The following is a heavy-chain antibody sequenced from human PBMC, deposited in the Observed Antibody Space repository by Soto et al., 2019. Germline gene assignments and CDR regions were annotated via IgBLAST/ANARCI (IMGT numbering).Heavy chain of an antibody. Sequence: QVQLVQSGAEVKKPGASVKVSCKASGYTFTSYAMHWVRQAPGQRLEWMGWINAGNGNTKYSQKFQGRVTITRDTSASTAYMELSSLRSEDTAVYYCARQYSSGWPSLHEVYCDYWGQGTLVTVSS. D-gene: IGHD6-19*01. CDR1: GYTFTSYA. CDR2: INAGNGNT. J-gene: IGHJ4*02. V-gene: IGHV1-3*01. CDR3: ARQYSSGWPSLHEVYCDY.